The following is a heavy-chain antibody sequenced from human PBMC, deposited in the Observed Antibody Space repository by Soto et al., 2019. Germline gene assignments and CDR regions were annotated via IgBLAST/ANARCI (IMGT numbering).Heavy chain of an antibody. CDR2: ISAYNGNT. CDR3: ARGGSSSWYTPFDY. CDR1: GYTFTSYV. D-gene: IGHD6-13*01. Sequence: VQLVQSGAEVKKPGASVKVSCKASGYTFTSYVISWVRQAPGQGLEWMGWISAYNGNTNYAQRVQGRVTMTPDTSTSTVYMEQRSLRSVDTGVYYWARGGSSSWYTPFDYWGQGPLVTVSS. J-gene: IGHJ4*02. V-gene: IGHV1-18*01.